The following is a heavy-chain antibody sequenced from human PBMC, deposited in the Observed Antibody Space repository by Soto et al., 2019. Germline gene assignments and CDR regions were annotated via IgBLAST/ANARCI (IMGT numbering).Heavy chain of an antibody. CDR1: GFTFSSYA. D-gene: IGHD6-25*01. V-gene: IGHV3-30-3*01. CDR2: ILYDETDK. J-gene: IGHJ2*01. Sequence: GGSLSLSCASSGFTFSSYAMHWVRQAPGKGLEWVAVILYDETDKYYADSVKGRFTISRDNSKNTLYLQMGSLRPEDTAVYYCAKDAAKELRWDFDRWGRGTRVTVFS. CDR3: AKDAAKELRWDFDR.